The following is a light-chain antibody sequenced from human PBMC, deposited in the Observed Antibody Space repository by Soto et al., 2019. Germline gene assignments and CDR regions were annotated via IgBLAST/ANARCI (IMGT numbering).Light chain of an antibody. CDR2: DAS. V-gene: IGKV1-33*01. CDR1: QDISNN. CDR3: QQYGSLPPYT. Sequence: DVQMTQSPSSLSASVGDRVTITCQASQDISNNLNWYQQKSGRAPKLLIYDASSLEIGVPSRFSGSGSGTYFTFTITSLQTDDTATYYCQQYGSLPPYTFGQGTKLEI. J-gene: IGKJ2*01.